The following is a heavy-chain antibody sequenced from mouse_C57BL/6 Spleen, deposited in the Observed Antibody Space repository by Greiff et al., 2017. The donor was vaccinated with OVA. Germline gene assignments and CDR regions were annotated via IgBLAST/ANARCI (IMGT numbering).Heavy chain of an antibody. CDR2: IDPSDSYT. CDR3: ASNWASY. D-gene: IGHD4-1*01. V-gene: IGHV1-59*01. CDR1: GYTFTSYW. J-gene: IGHJ3*01. Sequence: QVQLQQPGAELVRPGTSVTLSCKASGYTFTSYWMHWVKQRPGQGLEWIGVIDPSDSYTNYNQKFKGKATLTVDTSSSTAYMQLSSLTSEDSAVYYCASNWASYWGQGTLVTVSA.